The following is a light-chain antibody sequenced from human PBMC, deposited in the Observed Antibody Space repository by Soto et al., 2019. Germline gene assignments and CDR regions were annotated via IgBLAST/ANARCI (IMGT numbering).Light chain of an antibody. CDR1: QSVSSNY. V-gene: IGKV3-20*01. CDR2: GAS. Sequence: EIVLTQSPGTLSLSPGERATLSCRASQSVSSNYLAWYQQKPGKAPRLLIYGASSRATGIPDRFSGSGSGTDFTLTITRLEPEDFAVYYCQRYGSSPWTFGQGTKVESK. J-gene: IGKJ1*01. CDR3: QRYGSSPWT.